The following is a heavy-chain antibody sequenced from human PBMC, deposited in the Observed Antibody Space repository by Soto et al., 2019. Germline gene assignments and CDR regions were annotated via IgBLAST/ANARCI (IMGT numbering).Heavy chain of an antibody. V-gene: IGHV3-7*01. D-gene: IGHD5-12*01. Sequence: GGSLRLSCAASGFTFSSYAMSWVRQAPGKGLEWVANIKQDGSEKYYVDSVKGRFTISRDNAKNSLYLQMNSLRAEDTAVYYCARDLQYGGYSFDYWGQGTLVTVSS. CDR3: ARDLQYGGYSFDY. CDR2: IKQDGSEK. J-gene: IGHJ4*02. CDR1: GFTFSSYA.